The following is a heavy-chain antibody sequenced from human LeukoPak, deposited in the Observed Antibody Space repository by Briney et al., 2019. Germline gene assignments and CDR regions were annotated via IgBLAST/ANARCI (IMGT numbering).Heavy chain of an antibody. V-gene: IGHV1-46*01. CDR3: ARDMEGQYSSGLEHYYYYMDV. CDR2: INPSGCTT. CDR1: GYTFTSYH. D-gene: IGHD6-19*01. Sequence: GASVKVSCKASGYTFTSYHMHWVRQAPGQGLEGMGIINPSGCTTNYAQKLRVRVTMTRDMYTSTAYMELRSLRSDDTAVYYCARDMEGQYSSGLEHYYYYMDVWGKGTTVTVSS. J-gene: IGHJ6*03.